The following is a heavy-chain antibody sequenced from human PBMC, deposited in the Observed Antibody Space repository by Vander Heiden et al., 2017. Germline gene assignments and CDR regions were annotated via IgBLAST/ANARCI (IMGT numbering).Heavy chain of an antibody. CDR3: ASLYYDFWSGYYGPYYYYYGMDV. V-gene: IGHV1-46*01. CDR2: INPSGGST. Sequence: QVQLVQSGAEVKKPGASVKVSCKASGYTFTSYYMTWVLQAPGQGLEWMGIINPSGGSTSYAQKFQGRVTMTRDTSTSTVYMELSSLRSEDTAVYYCASLYYDFWSGYYGPYYYYYGMDVWGQGTTVTVSS. D-gene: IGHD3-3*01. CDR1: GYTFTSYY. J-gene: IGHJ6*02.